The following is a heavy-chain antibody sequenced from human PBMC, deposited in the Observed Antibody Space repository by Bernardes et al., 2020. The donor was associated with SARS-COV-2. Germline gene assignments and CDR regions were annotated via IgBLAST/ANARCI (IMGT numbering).Heavy chain of an antibody. J-gene: IGHJ3*02. D-gene: IGHD2-15*01. V-gene: IGHV3-21*01. Sequence: GGSLRLSCTASGFSFRSYSMHWVRQAPGQGLEWVSSISTTSTYVYYIDSVKGRFTISRDNAKNSLSLQMNGLRVEDTAVYYCARPFLQYGGNAFEMWGQGTVVTVSS. CDR3: ARPFLQYGGNAFEM. CDR2: ISTTSTYV. CDR1: GFSFRSYS.